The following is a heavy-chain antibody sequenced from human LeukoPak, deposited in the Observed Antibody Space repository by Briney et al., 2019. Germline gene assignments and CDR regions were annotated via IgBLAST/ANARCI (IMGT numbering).Heavy chain of an antibody. D-gene: IGHD3-16*01. Sequence: SETLSLTCAVYGGSFSGYHWSWLRQPPGKGLEWIGEINHSGSTNYNPSLKSRVTISVDTSKNQFSLTLNSVTAADTAVYYCARGPIPSEGGYWGQGTLVTVSS. CDR2: INHSGST. V-gene: IGHV4-34*01. CDR1: GGSFSGYH. CDR3: ARGPIPSEGGY. J-gene: IGHJ4*02.